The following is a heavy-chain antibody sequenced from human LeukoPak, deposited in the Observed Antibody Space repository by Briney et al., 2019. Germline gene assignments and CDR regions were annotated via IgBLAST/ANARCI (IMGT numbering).Heavy chain of an antibody. CDR1: GGTFSSYA. V-gene: IGHV1-69*13. CDR3: ARGPVLRYFDWIPYYYYYGMDV. Sequence: ASVKVSCKASGGTFSSYAISWVRQAPGQGLEWMGGIIPIFGTANYAQKFQGRVTITADESTSTAYMELSSLRSEDTAVYYCARGPVLRYFDWIPYYYYYGMDVWGQGTTVTVSS. CDR2: IIPIFGTA. D-gene: IGHD3-9*01. J-gene: IGHJ6*02.